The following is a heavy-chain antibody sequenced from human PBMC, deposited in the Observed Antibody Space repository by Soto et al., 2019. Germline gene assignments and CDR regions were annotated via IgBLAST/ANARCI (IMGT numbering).Heavy chain of an antibody. Sequence: QVQLQQWGAGLLKPSETLSLTCAVYGGSLSGTYWSWLRQSPEKGLEWIGEIDHRGRTNYSPSLKSRLTFSVDTSKNQFSLKLNSVTAADTAIYYCANIIRSPRYCTGDWCFQDYWGQGTLVTVSS. CDR3: ANIIRSPRYCTGDWCFQDY. CDR1: GGSLSGTY. J-gene: IGHJ4*02. CDR2: IDHRGRT. V-gene: IGHV4-34*01. D-gene: IGHD2-8*02.